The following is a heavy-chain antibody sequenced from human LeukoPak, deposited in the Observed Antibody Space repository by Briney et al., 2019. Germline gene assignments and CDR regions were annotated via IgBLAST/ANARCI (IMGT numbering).Heavy chain of an antibody. CDR1: GFTFSSYG. V-gene: IGHV3-30*03. Sequence: PGGSLRLSCAASGFTFSSYGMHWVRQAPGKGLEWVAVISYDGSNKYYADSVRGRFTISRDNSKNTLYLQMNSLRAEDTAVYYCARNYDSRNPGDYWGQGTLVTVSS. CDR2: ISYDGSNK. D-gene: IGHD3-22*01. CDR3: ARNYDSRNPGDY. J-gene: IGHJ4*02.